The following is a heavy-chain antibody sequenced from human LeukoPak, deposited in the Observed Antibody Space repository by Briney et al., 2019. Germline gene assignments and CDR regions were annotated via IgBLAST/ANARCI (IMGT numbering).Heavy chain of an antibody. CDR3: ARGHSMRGVYCSGGSCYTGVDY. J-gene: IGHJ4*02. D-gene: IGHD2-15*01. CDR2: INPSGGST. CDR1: GYTFTSYY. V-gene: IGHV1-46*01. Sequence: ASVKVSCKASGYTFTSYYMHWVRQAPGQGLEWMGIINPSGGSTSYAQKFQGRVTMTRDMSTSTVYMELSSLRSEDTAVYYCARGHSMRGVYCSGGSCYTGVDYWGQGTLVTVSS.